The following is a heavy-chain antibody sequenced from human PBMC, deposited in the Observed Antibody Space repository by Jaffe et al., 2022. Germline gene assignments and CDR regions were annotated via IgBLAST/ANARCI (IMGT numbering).Heavy chain of an antibody. J-gene: IGHJ3*02. D-gene: IGHD3-16*01. CDR3: AKDEASDYDYIWGRSPEHDAFDI. CDR1: GFTFSSYG. V-gene: IGHV3-30*02. Sequence: QVQLVESGGGVVQPGGSLRLSCAASGFTFSSYGMHWVRQAPGKGLEWVAFIRYDGSNKYYADSVKGRFTISRDNSKNTLYLQMNSLRAEDTAVYYCAKDEASDYDYIWGRSPEHDAFDIWGQGTMVTVSS. CDR2: IRYDGSNK.